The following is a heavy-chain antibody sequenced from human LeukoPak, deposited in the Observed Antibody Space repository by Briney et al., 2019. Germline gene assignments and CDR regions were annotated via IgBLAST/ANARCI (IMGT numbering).Heavy chain of an antibody. D-gene: IGHD4-23*01. CDR2: ISSSRSTI. CDR1: GFTFSSYE. CDR3: ARDLSLGGVSVKAVHDAFDI. J-gene: IGHJ3*02. Sequence: GGSLRLSCAASGFTFSSYEMNWVRQAPGKGLEWVSYISSSRSTIYYADSVKGRFTISRDNAKNSLYLQMNSLRAEDTAVYYCARDLSLGGVSVKAVHDAFDIWGQGTMVTVSS. V-gene: IGHV3-48*03.